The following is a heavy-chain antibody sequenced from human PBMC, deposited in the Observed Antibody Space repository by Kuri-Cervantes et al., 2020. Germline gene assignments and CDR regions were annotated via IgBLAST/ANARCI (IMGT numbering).Heavy chain of an antibody. CDR1: GFTFDDYV. D-gene: IGHD5/OR15-5a*01. V-gene: IGHV3-9*01. CDR2: ISWNSGSI. Sequence: GGFLRLSCAASGFTFDDYVMYWVRQAPGKGLEWVSGISWNSGSIGYADSVKGRFTISRDNAKNSLYLQMNSLRAEDTAVYYCASVLRSIDAFDIWGQGTMVTVSS. CDR3: ASVLRSIDAFDI. J-gene: IGHJ3*02.